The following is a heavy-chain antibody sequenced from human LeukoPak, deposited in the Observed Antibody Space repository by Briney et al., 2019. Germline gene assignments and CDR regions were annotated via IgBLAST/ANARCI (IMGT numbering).Heavy chain of an antibody. V-gene: IGHV4-39*01. CDR1: GGSISSSSYY. D-gene: IGHD3-10*01. CDR3: ARPHPYYYGYMDV. Sequence: SETLSLTCTVSGGSISSSSYYWGWIRQPPGKGLEWIGSIYYTGSTYYNPSLKSRVTISVDTSKNQFSLKLSSVTAADTAVYYCARPHPYYYGYMDVWGKGTTVTISS. CDR2: IYYTGST. J-gene: IGHJ6*03.